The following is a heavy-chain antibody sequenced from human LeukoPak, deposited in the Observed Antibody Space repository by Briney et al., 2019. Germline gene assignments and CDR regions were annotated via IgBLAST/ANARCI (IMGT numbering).Heavy chain of an antibody. CDR3: AAVIVGATSFDY. V-gene: IGHV1-3*01. D-gene: IGHD1-26*01. J-gene: IGHJ4*02. Sequence: GASVKVSCKASGYTFTSYAMYWVRQAPGQRLEWMGWINAGNGNTKYSQKFQGRVTITRDTSASTAYMELSSLRSEDTAVYYCAAVIVGATSFDYWGQGTLVTVSS. CDR2: INAGNGNT. CDR1: GYTFTSYA.